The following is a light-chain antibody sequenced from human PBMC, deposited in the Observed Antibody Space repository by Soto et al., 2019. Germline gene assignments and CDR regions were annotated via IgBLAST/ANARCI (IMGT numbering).Light chain of an antibody. V-gene: IGKV3-15*01. J-gene: IGKJ5*01. CDR3: QQYNYWPIT. CDR2: GAS. Sequence: TLSLSRGERATRSCGASQSVSSSYLAWFQQKPGQGPRLLISGASTRATGIPARFSGSGSETDFTLTVSSLRSEDSAVYYCQQYNYWPITFGQGTRLEIK. CDR1: QSVSSSY.